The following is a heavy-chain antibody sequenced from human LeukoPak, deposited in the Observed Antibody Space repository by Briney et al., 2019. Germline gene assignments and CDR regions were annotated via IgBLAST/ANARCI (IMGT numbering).Heavy chain of an antibody. CDR2: ISGSRDST. J-gene: IGHJ4*02. CDR1: GFSFSSHA. CDR3: TRDPFDY. D-gene: IGHD5-24*01. Sequence: GGSLRLSCGASGFSFSSHAMNWVRQAPRKGVEWVSLISGSRDSTYYADSVKGRFTISRDNSKNTLYLQMNSLRAEDTDVYYCTRDPFDYWGQGTLVTVSS. V-gene: IGHV3-23*01.